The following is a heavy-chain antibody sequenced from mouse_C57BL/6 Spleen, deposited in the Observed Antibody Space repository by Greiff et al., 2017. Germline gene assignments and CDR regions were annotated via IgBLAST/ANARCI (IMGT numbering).Heavy chain of an antibody. CDR1: GFTFSSYG. Sequence: EVKLVESGGDLVKPGGSLKLSCAASGFTFSSYGMSWVRQTPDKRLEWVATISSGGSYTYYPDSVKGRFTISRDNAKNTLYLQMSSLKSEDTAMYYCARQGTTVVAKYYFDYWGQGTTLTVSS. V-gene: IGHV5-6*01. CDR2: ISSGGSYT. J-gene: IGHJ2*01. CDR3: ARQGTTVVAKYYFDY. D-gene: IGHD1-1*01.